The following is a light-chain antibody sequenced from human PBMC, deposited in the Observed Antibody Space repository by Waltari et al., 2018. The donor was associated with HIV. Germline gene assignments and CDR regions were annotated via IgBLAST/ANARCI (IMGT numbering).Light chain of an antibody. Sequence: QSALTQPASVSGSPGQSITIPCTATSSDVASYNLVPWYQQHPGKAPKVMIYAVTKRPSGVSNRFSGSKSDNTASLTISGLQAEDEADYYCCSYAGTGTYDFGTGTKVTVL. CDR1: SSDVASYNL. J-gene: IGLJ1*01. V-gene: IGLV2-23*02. CDR2: AVT. CDR3: CSYAGTGTYD.